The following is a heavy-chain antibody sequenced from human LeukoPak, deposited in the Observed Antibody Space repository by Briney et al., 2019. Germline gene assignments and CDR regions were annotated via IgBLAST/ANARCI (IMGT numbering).Heavy chain of an antibody. CDR1: GFTFSNAW. CDR2: IKSKTDGGTT. CDR3: ATDLYDFWSGYSDY. Sequence: PGGSLRLSCAASGFTFSNAWMSWVRQAPGKGQEWVGRIKSKTDGGTTDYAAPVKGRFTISRDDSKNTLYLQMNSLKTEDTAVYYCATDLYDFWSGYSDYWGQGTLVTVSS. V-gene: IGHV3-15*01. D-gene: IGHD3-3*01. J-gene: IGHJ4*02.